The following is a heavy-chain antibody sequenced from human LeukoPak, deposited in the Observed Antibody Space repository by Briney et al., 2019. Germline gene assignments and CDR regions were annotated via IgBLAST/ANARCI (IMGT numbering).Heavy chain of an antibody. D-gene: IGHD6-13*01. Sequence: ASVKVSCKASGYTFSTYGISWVRQAPGQGLEWMGWINPNSGGTNYAQKFQGRVTMTRDTSISTAYMELSRLRSDDTAVYYCARVAIAAAGTHWFDPWGQGTLVTVSS. CDR1: GYTFSTYG. J-gene: IGHJ5*02. CDR3: ARVAIAAAGTHWFDP. CDR2: INPNSGGT. V-gene: IGHV1-2*02.